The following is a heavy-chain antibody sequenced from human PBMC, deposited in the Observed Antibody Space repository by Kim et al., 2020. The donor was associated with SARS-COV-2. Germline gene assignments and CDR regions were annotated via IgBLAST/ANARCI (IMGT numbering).Heavy chain of an antibody. Sequence: YAQGFTGRFVFSLDTSVSTAYLQISSLKAEDTAVYYCARGKLGVVAATDYWGQGTLVTVSS. J-gene: IGHJ4*02. CDR3: ARGKLGVVAATDY. V-gene: IGHV7-4-1*02. D-gene: IGHD2-15*01.